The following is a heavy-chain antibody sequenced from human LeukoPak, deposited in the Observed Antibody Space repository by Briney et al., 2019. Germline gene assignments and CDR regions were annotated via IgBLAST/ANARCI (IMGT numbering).Heavy chain of an antibody. D-gene: IGHD2-2*01. Sequence: PGGSLRLSCEASGFTFSSYSMNWVRQAPGKGLEWVSSISGSYSHIYYADSVKGRFTISRDNAKNSLYLQMNSLRAEDTAVYYCARWYCSSNSCYYDYWGQGTLVTVSS. CDR3: ARWYCSSNSCYYDY. CDR2: ISGSYSHI. CDR1: GFTFSSYS. J-gene: IGHJ4*02. V-gene: IGHV3-21*01.